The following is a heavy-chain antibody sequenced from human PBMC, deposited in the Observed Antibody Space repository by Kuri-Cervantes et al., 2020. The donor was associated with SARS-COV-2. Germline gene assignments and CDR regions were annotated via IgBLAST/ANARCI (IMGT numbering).Heavy chain of an antibody. CDR3: VREKGGWLQGDY. CDR2: FMSDGTSP. D-gene: IGHD5-24*01. Sequence: GGSLRLSCAASGFTFGNYWMHWVRQAPGKGLVWVSRFMSDGTSPSYADSVRGRFTISRDNAKNSLYLQMDSLRAEDTAVYYCVREKGGWLQGDYWGQGTLVTVSS. CDR1: GFTFGNYW. V-gene: IGHV3-74*01. J-gene: IGHJ4*02.